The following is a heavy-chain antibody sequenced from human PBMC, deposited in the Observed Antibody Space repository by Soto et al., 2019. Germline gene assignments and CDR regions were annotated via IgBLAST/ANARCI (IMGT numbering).Heavy chain of an antibody. J-gene: IGHJ5*02. CDR2: TYHTGST. CDR3: ATDSAGRGPFDP. D-gene: IGHD3-10*01. CDR1: GGSTSSYY. Sequence: LSLTCTVSGGSTSSYYWSWIRQPPGKGLEWIGYTYHTGSTKYNPSLKSRATISVDTSKNQFSLTLNSAAAADTAVYYCATDSAGRGPFDPWGQGILVTVSS. V-gene: IGHV4-59*13.